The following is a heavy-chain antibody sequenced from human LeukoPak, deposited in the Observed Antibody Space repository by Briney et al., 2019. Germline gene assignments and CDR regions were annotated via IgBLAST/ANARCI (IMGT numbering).Heavy chain of an antibody. V-gene: IGHV4-39*07. Sequence: PSETLSLTCTVSGGSISSSSYYWGWIRQPPGKGLEWIGSIYYSGSTYYNPSLKSRVTISVDTSKNQFSLKLSSVTAADTAVYYCARGGDILTGWGQGTLVTVSS. CDR1: GGSISSSSYY. D-gene: IGHD3-9*01. CDR2: IYYSGST. CDR3: ARGGDILTG. J-gene: IGHJ4*02.